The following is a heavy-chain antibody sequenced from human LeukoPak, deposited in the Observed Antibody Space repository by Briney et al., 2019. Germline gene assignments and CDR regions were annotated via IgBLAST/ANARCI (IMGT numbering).Heavy chain of an antibody. D-gene: IGHD6-13*01. J-gene: IGHJ4*02. CDR3: ASGRTAGYY. Sequence: LSGGSLRLSCAASGFTFDDYGMSWVRQAPGKGLEWVSVIYSGGNTYYADSVKGRFTISRDNSKNRLYLQMNSLRAEDTAVYYCASGRTAGYYWGQGTLVTVSS. CDR2: IYSGGNT. V-gene: IGHV3-53*01. CDR1: GFTFDDYG.